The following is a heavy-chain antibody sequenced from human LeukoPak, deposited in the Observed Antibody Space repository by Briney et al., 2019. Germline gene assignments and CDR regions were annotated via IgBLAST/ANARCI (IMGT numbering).Heavy chain of an antibody. CDR2: ISSSSSSI. V-gene: IGHV3-21*01. Sequence: PGGSLRLSCAASGFTFSSYSMNWVRQAPGKGLEWVSSISSSSSSIYYAHSVKSRFTNSRDNAKKSLYLQMNSLRAEDTAVYYCASLGAAAVFDYWGQGTLVTVSS. CDR3: ASLGAAAVFDY. D-gene: IGHD6-13*01. J-gene: IGHJ4*02. CDR1: GFTFSSYS.